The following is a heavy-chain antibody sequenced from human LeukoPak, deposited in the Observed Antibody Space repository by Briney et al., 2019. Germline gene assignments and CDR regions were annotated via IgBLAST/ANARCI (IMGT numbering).Heavy chain of an antibody. CDR3: AKGLVHHVVVVAAILGMDV. CDR1: GFTFSAYA. D-gene: IGHD2-15*01. CDR2: IGSDNKP. J-gene: IGHJ6*02. Sequence: PGGSLRLSCEASGFTFSAYAMTWVRQAPGKGLEWVSSIGSDNKPHYSESVKGRFTISRDNSKNTLYLQMNSLRAEDTAVYYCAKGLVHHVVVVAAILGMDVWGQGTTVTVSS. V-gene: IGHV3-23*05.